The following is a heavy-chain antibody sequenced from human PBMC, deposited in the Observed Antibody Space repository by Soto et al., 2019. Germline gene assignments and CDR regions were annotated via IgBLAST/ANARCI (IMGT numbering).Heavy chain of an antibody. D-gene: IGHD2-15*01. V-gene: IGHV1-18*04. CDR2: TSTSNDDR. J-gene: IGHJ4*02. CDR1: GYRFSTYG. Sequence: ASVKVSCKASGYRFSTYGINWVRQAPGQGLEWMGWTSTSNDDRNYAQKFQGRVTFTTDTSTSTAYMELRSLISDDTAVYFCARERYVASRHSQYDSWGQGTQVTVSS. CDR3: ARERYVASRHSQYDS.